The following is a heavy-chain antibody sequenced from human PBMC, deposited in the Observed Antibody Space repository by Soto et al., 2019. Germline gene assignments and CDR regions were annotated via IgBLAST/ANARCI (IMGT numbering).Heavy chain of an antibody. Sequence: VELVASGGGVVQPGRSLRLSCAASGFTFSTSVMHWVRQAPGKGPEWVAAMWSDGSNRNYAESVTGRFTISRDNSKNTLYRQMNSLRAEDTAVYYCSRESESYHSEYWCQGTLVTASS. CDR1: GFTFSTSV. J-gene: IGHJ4*02. CDR3: SRESESYHSEY. CDR2: MWSDGSNR. D-gene: IGHD1-26*01. V-gene: IGHV3-33*01.